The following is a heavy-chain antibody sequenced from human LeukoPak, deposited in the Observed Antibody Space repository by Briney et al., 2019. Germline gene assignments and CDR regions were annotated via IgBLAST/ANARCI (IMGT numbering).Heavy chain of an antibody. CDR1: GGSISSGSYY. Sequence: PSQTLSLTCTVSGGSISSGSYYWSWIRQPAGKGLEWIGRIYTSGSTNYNLSLKSRVTISVDTSKNQFSLKLSSVTAADTAVYYCARAGPKWEPLFDYWGQGTLVTVSS. CDR2: IYTSGST. V-gene: IGHV4-61*02. CDR3: ARAGPKWEPLFDY. D-gene: IGHD1-26*01. J-gene: IGHJ4*02.